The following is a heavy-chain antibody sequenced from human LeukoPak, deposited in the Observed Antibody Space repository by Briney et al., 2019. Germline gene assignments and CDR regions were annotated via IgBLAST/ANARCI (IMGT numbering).Heavy chain of an antibody. Sequence: GRSLRLSCAASGFTFSSYGMHWVRQAPGKGLEWVAVIWYDGSNEYYADSVKGRFTISRDNSKNTLYLQMNSLRAEDTAVYYCASQLLAVAEFDYWGQGTLVTVSS. CDR2: IWYDGSNE. J-gene: IGHJ4*02. V-gene: IGHV3-33*08. CDR1: GFTFSSYG. D-gene: IGHD6-19*01. CDR3: ASQLLAVAEFDY.